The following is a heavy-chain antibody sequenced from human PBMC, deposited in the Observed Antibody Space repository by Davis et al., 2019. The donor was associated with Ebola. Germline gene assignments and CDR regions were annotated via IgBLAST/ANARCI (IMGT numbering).Heavy chain of an antibody. CDR3: ARDQGYCSSTSCLSWKPQYSPDY. Sequence: GESLKISCAASGFTFSSYWMSWVRQAPGKGLEWVANIKQDGSEKYYVDSVKGRFTISRDNAKNSLYLQMNSLRAEDTAVYYCARDQGYCSSTSCLSWKPQYSPDYWGQGTLVTVSS. D-gene: IGHD2-2*01. CDR1: GFTFSSYW. V-gene: IGHV3-7*01. J-gene: IGHJ4*02. CDR2: IKQDGSEK.